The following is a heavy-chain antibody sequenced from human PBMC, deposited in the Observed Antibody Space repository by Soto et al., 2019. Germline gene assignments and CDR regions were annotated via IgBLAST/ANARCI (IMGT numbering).Heavy chain of an antibody. CDR3: ARDEGGYDILTGYYKAHHFDY. D-gene: IGHD3-9*01. J-gene: IGHJ4*02. Sequence: QVQLEQSGAEVKKPGDSVKVSCKASGYTFTHFYITWVRQAPGQGLEWMGAISPHNFNTNYAQKFRGRVTLTTEKSTNTAYMDLRSLTSDDPAVYYWARDEGGYDILTGYYKAHHFDYWGQGVPVTVSS. CDR2: ISPHNFNT. V-gene: IGHV1-18*01. CDR1: GYTFTHFY.